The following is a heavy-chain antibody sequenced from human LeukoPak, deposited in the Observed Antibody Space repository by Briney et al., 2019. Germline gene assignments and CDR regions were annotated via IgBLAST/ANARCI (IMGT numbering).Heavy chain of an antibody. J-gene: IGHJ4*02. Sequence: SETLSLTCTISGGSVSDYYWSWIRQSPGKGLEWIGFIHSSGTTSYNPSLTSRVTISVDSSKNQFSLKLSSVTAADTAVYYCTRDGASHCGDDCHYMDYWGQGTLVTVSS. CDR2: IHSSGTT. V-gene: IGHV4-59*02. CDR1: GGSVSDYY. D-gene: IGHD2-21*02. CDR3: TRDGASHCGDDCHYMDY.